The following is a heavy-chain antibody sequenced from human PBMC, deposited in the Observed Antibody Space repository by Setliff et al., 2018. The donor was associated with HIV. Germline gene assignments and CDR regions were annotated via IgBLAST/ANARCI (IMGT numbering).Heavy chain of an antibody. CDR1: GGSISTYY. V-gene: IGHV4-59*01. D-gene: IGHD6-19*01. CDR2: IYYNGNT. CDR3: ARQFPPYHSGAHYSDL. Sequence: SETLSLTCTVSGGSISTYYWSWIRQPPGKGLEWIGLIYYNGNTNYSPSLRSRVTISVDSSKNQFSLKLTSVTAADAAIYYCARQFPPYHSGAHYSDLWSQGTLVTVSS. J-gene: IGHJ5*02.